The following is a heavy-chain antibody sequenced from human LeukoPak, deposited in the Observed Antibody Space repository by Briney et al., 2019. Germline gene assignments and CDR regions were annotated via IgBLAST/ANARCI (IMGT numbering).Heavy chain of an antibody. J-gene: IGHJ6*02. V-gene: IGHV1-18*03. Sequence: ASVKVSCKASGYTFTSYGISWVRQAPGQGLEWMGWISAYNGNTNYAQKLQGRVTMTTDTSTSTAYMELRSLRSDDMAVYYCARLVVVVAATGYYYYYGMDVWGQGTTVTVSS. CDR3: ARLVVVVAATGYYYYYGMDV. CDR1: GYTFTSYG. D-gene: IGHD2-15*01. CDR2: ISAYNGNT.